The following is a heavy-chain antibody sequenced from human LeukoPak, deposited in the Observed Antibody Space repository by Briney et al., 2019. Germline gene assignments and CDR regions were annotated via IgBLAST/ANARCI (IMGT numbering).Heavy chain of an antibody. CDR2: INEHGTT. V-gene: IGHV3-74*01. CDR1: GFTFSDFW. J-gene: IGHJ4*02. D-gene: IGHD3-16*01. Sequence: GGSLRLSCAGSGFTFSDFWMYWVRQAPGKGLVWISNINEHGTTAYADSVKGRFTISRDNAKNTLYLQMNSLTAEDTAVYYCARVRGGNWGQGTLVTVSS. CDR3: ARVRGGN.